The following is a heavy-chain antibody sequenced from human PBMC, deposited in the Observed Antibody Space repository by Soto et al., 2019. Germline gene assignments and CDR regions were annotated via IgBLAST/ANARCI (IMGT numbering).Heavy chain of an antibody. V-gene: IGHV4-4*02. CDR2: ISHSGIT. CDR1: GGSISDRNW. CDR3: ARDRIAVAQRGDYNWFDP. J-gene: IGHJ5*02. Sequence: SETLSLTCAVSGGSISDRNWWSWLRQTPGKGLEWIGEISHSGITNSNPSLKGRVAVSVDTSKNQFSLKLSSVTAADTAVYYCARDRIAVAQRGDYNWFDPWGQGTLVTVSS. D-gene: IGHD6-19*01.